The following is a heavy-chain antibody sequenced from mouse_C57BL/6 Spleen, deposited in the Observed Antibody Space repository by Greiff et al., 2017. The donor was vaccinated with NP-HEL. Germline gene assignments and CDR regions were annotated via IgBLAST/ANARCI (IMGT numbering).Heavy chain of an antibody. Sequence: VQLQQSGAELARPGASVKLSCKASGYTFTSYGISWVKQRTGQGLEWIGEIYPRSGNTYYNEKFKGKATLTADKSPSTAYMELRSLTSEDSAVYFCARGEFYSNDERAWFAYWGQGTLVTVSA. J-gene: IGHJ3*01. CDR2: IYPRSGNT. CDR3: ARGEFYSNDERAWFAY. V-gene: IGHV1-81*01. D-gene: IGHD2-12*01. CDR1: GYTFTSYG.